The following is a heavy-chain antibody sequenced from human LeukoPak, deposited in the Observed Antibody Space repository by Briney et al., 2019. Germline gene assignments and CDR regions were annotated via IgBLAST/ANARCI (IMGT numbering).Heavy chain of an antibody. CDR1: SGSVSSSSYF. CDR2: IYYSGST. V-gene: IGHV4-39*01. J-gene: IGHJ4*02. CDR3: ARHRAYSSSSPFDY. D-gene: IGHD6-6*01. Sequence: SETLSLTCTVSSGSVSSSSYFWGWIRQPPGKGLEWIGTIYYSGSTYYSPSLKSRVTMFVDMSKNQFSLRLSSVTAADTAVYYCARHRAYSSSSPFDYWGQGTLVTVSS.